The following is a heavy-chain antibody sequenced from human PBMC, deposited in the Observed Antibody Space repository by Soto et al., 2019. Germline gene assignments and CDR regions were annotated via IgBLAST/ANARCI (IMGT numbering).Heavy chain of an antibody. CDR3: ARACSGGSCYGYFDY. Sequence: ASVKVSCKASGGTFSSYAINWVRQAPGQGLEWMGGIIPIFGTANYAQKFQGRVTITADESTSTAYMELSSLRSEDTAVYYCARACSGGSCYGYFDYWGQGTLVTVSS. D-gene: IGHD2-15*01. V-gene: IGHV1-69*13. CDR2: IIPIFGTA. J-gene: IGHJ4*02. CDR1: GGTFSSYA.